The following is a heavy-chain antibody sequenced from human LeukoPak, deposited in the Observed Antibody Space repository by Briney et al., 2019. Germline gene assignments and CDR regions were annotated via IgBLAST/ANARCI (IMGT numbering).Heavy chain of an antibody. D-gene: IGHD2-2*01. CDR3: AKDRHCSSTSCYGGWFDP. CDR1: GGSISSYY. J-gene: IGHJ5*02. Sequence: PSETLSLTCTVSGGSISSYYWSWIRQPPGKGLEWIGYISYSGSTNYNPSLKSRVTISVDTSKNQFSLKLSSVTPADTAVYYCAKDRHCSSTSCYGGWFDPWGQGTLVTVSS. CDR2: ISYSGST. V-gene: IGHV4-59*01.